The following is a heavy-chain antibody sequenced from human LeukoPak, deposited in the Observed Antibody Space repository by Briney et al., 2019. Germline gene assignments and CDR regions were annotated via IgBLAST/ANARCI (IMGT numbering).Heavy chain of an antibody. D-gene: IGHD3-3*01. CDR3: ARGHYDFWSGQVLSYYFDY. CDR1: GGSISSYY. J-gene: IGHJ4*02. CDR2: IYYSGST. V-gene: IGHV4-59*01. Sequence: PSETLSLTCAVSGGSISSYYWSWIRQPPGKGLEWIGYIYYSGSTNYNPSLKSRVTISVDTSKNQFSLKLSSVTAADTAVYYCARGHYDFWSGQVLSYYFDYWGQGTLVTVSS.